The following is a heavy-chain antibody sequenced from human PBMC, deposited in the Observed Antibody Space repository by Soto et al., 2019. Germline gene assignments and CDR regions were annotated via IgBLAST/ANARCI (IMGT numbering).Heavy chain of an antibody. V-gene: IGHV1-69*13. CDR2: IIPIFGTA. CDR3: ARDNRFRAARPDYYYYYGMDV. CDR1: GGTFSSYA. J-gene: IGHJ6*02. D-gene: IGHD6-6*01. Sequence: SVKVSCKASGGTFSSYAISWVRQAPGQGLEWMGGIIPIFGTANYAQKFQGRVTITADESTSTAYMELSSLRSEDTAVYYCARDNRFRAARPDYYYYYGMDVWGQGTTVTVSS.